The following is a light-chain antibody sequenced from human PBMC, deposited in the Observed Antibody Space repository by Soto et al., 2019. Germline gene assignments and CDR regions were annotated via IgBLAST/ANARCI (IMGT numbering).Light chain of an antibody. Sequence: EIVLTQSPATLSLSPGERATLSCRASQSVSSYLAWYQQKPGQAPRLLIYDASNRAASTPARFSGSGPGTDFTSTISGLKPEDFVVYYCQQRSNWPLTFSQRTNVAIK. V-gene: IGKV3-11*01. CDR2: DAS. CDR3: QQRSNWPLT. CDR1: QSVSSY. J-gene: IGKJ1*01.